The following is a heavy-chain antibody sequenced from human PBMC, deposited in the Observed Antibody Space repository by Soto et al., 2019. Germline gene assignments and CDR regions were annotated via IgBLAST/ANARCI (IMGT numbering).Heavy chain of an antibody. CDR1: GFTVNNNY. CDR2: IYSGGTT. CDR3: ARGKGSGYFAIDY. V-gene: IGHV3-66*01. J-gene: IGHJ4*02. Sequence: EVQLAESGGGLVQPGGSLRLSCAASGFTVNNNYMSWVRQAPGKGLEWVSLIYSGGTTYYADAVKGRFTISRDNSQNTLYLQRNNLSDEDTAVYYCARGKGSGYFAIDYCGQGALVTVSS. D-gene: IGHD3-22*01.